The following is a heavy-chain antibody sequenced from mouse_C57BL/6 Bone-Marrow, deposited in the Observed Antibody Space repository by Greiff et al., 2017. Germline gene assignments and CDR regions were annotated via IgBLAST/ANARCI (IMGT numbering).Heavy chain of an antibody. CDR3: ARLLWYFDV. J-gene: IGHJ1*03. Sequence: EVQLQQSGPELVKPGASVKISCKASGYSFTGYYMNWVKQSPAKSLEWIGEINPSTGGTTYNQKFKAKATLTVAKSTSTAYMQLKSLSSEDSAVYYCARLLWYFDVWGTGTTVTVSS. D-gene: IGHD1-1*01. V-gene: IGHV1-42*01. CDR1: GYSFTGYY. CDR2: INPSTGGT.